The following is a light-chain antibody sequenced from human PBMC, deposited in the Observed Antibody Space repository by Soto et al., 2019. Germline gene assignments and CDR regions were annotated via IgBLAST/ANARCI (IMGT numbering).Light chain of an antibody. CDR1: SSDVGYYNR. CDR2: EVS. CDR3: RSETITSTYV. J-gene: IGLJ1*01. V-gene: IGLV2-18*02. Sequence: QSALTQPPSVSGSPGQSVTISCTGTSSDVGYYNRVSWYQQPPGTAPKLMIYEVSNRPSGVPDRFSASKSGNTASLTISGLQAEDYSDYDCRSETITSTYVCGTEPKATVL.